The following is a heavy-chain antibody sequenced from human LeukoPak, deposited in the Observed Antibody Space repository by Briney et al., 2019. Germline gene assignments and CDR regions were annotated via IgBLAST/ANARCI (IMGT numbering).Heavy chain of an antibody. Sequence: GGSLRLSCAASGFTFSSYWMTWIRKAPGQGLEWVASIKGDGSTKFYVDSLKGRFTISRDNAKNSLYLQMNSLRGEDTALYYCARWVITPYYGMDVWGQGTTVTVSS. V-gene: IGHV3-7*05. D-gene: IGHD3-16*01. CDR1: GFTFSSYW. J-gene: IGHJ6*02. CDR2: IKGDGSTK. CDR3: ARWVITPYYGMDV.